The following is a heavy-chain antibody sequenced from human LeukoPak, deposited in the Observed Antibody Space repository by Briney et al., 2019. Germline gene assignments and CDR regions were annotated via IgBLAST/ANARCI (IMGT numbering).Heavy chain of an antibody. CDR2: IYYSGVT. CDR1: AGSISSYY. Sequence: PSETLSLTCTVSAGSISSYYWSWIRQPPGKGLEWIGYIYYSGVTDYNPSLKSRVTISVDTSEKQFSLKLTSVTAADTAVYYCARRPKGVYYYYMDVWGKGTTVTVSS. CDR3: ARRPKGVYYYYMDV. J-gene: IGHJ6*03. D-gene: IGHD6-6*01. V-gene: IGHV4-59*01.